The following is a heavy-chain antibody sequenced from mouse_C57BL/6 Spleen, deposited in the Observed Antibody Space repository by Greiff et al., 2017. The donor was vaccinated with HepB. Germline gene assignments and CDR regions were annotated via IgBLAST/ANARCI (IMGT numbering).Heavy chain of an antibody. V-gene: IGHV7-1*01. CDR1: GFTFIDFY. D-gene: IGHD2-4*01. J-gene: IGHJ1*03. CDR3: ARDAGYEYDDWYFDV. Sequence: EVKLVESGGGLVQSGRSLRLSCATSGFTFIDFYMEWVRQAPGKGLEWIAASRNKANDYTTEYSASVKGRFIVSRDTSQSILYLQLNALRAEDTAIYYCARDAGYEYDDWYFDVWGTGTTVTVSS. CDR2: SRNKANDYTT.